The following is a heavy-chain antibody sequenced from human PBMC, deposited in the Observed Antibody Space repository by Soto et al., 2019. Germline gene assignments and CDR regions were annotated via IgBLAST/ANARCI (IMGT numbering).Heavy chain of an antibody. CDR2: INPKSGGT. Sequence: ASVKVSCKASGYTFTDYYMHWVRQAPGQGLEWVGWINPKSGGTSYVRKFQGRVTMTRDTSISTANMELTRLTSDDTAVYYCARDYNILTGSLWAWGQGTLVTVSS. V-gene: IGHV1-2*02. CDR3: ARDYNILTGSLWA. J-gene: IGHJ4*02. CDR1: GYTFTDYY. D-gene: IGHD3-9*01.